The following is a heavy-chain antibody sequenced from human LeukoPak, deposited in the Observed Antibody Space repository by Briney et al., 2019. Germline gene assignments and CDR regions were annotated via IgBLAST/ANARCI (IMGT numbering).Heavy chain of an antibody. D-gene: IGHD6-19*01. CDR1: GGSISSYY. Sequence: PSETLSLTCTVSGGSISSYYWSWIRQPPGKGLEWIGYIYYSGSTNYNPSLKSRVTISVDTSKNQFSLKLSSVTAADTAVYYCARFDYSSGLDYWGQGTLVTVSS. J-gene: IGHJ4*02. CDR2: IYYSGST. CDR3: ARFDYSSGLDY. V-gene: IGHV4-59*08.